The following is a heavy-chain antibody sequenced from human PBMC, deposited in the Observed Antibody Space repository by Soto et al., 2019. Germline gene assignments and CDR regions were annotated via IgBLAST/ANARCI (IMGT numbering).Heavy chain of an antibody. V-gene: IGHV1-18*01. D-gene: IGHD3-22*01. CDR3: ARYHYYDSSGYSPFDY. J-gene: IGHJ4*02. CDR2: ISAYNGNT. Sequence: ASVKVSCKASGYTFTSYGISWVRQAPGQGLEWMGWISAYNGNTNYAQKLQGRVTMTTDTSTSTAYMELRSLRSDDTAVYYRARYHYYDSSGYSPFDYWGQGTLVTVSS. CDR1: GYTFTSYG.